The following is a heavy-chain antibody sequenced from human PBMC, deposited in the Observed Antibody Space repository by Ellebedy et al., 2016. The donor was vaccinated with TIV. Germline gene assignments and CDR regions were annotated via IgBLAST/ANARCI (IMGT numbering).Heavy chain of an antibody. Sequence: GESLKISCAASGLNFSRHSMNWVRQAPGKGLEWVSCIGTTGNTVYYADSVKGRFTISRDNAMNSLYLEMNSLSDEDTAVYYCARVRGTYAYGMDVWGQGTTVTVSS. CDR1: GLNFSRHS. CDR3: ARVRGTYAYGMDV. CDR2: IGTTGNTV. V-gene: IGHV3-48*02. D-gene: IGHD3-16*01. J-gene: IGHJ6*02.